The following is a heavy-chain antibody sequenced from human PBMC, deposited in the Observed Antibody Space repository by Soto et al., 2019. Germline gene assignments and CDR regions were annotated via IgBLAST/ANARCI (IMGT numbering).Heavy chain of an antibody. CDR1: GFTFSSYA. CDR2: ISGSGGRT. Sequence: PGGSLRLSCAASGFTFSSYAMSWVRQAPGKGLEWVSAISGSGGRTYYADSVKGRFTISRDNSKNTLYLELNSLRAEDTAVYYCATDLVPSWKLVRGVDNDMDVWGQGTTVTVSS. CDR3: ATDLVPSWKLVRGVDNDMDV. J-gene: IGHJ6*02. D-gene: IGHD6-13*01. V-gene: IGHV3-23*01.